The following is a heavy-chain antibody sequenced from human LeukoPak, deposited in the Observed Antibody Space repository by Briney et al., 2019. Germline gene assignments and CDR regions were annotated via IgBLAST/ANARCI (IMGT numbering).Heavy chain of an antibody. J-gene: IGHJ4*02. CDR1: GASISSSSFY. CDR2: IYYRGST. Sequence: SETLSLTCTVSGASISSSSFYWGWIRQPPGKGLEWIGNIYYRGSTYCNPSLKSRVTISVDTSKNQFSLKLSSVTAEDTAVYYCARQTPCLYFDNWGQGTLVTVSS. CDR3: ARQTPCLYFDN. D-gene: IGHD5/OR15-5a*01. V-gene: IGHV4-39*01.